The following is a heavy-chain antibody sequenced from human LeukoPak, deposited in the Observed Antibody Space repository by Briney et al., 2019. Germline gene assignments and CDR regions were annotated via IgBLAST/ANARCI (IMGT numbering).Heavy chain of an antibody. Sequence: SVKVSCKASGGTFSSYAISWVRQAPGQGLEWMGGIIPIFGTANYAQKFQGRVTITADKSTSTAYMELSSLRSEDTAVYYCARGGSSGWRLTDAFDIWGQGTMVTVSS. J-gene: IGHJ3*02. D-gene: IGHD6-19*01. V-gene: IGHV1-69*06. CDR2: IIPIFGTA. CDR3: ARGGSSGWRLTDAFDI. CDR1: GGTFSSYA.